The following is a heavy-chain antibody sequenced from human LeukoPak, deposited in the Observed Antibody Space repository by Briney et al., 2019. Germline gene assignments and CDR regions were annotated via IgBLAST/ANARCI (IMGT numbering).Heavy chain of an antibody. CDR3: ARDRGSSWFRNLYDAFDI. Sequence: GASVKVSCKASGYTFTSYDINWVRQATGQGLEWMGWMNPNSGNTGYAQKFQGRVTMTRNTSISTAYMELSSLRSEDTAVYYCARDRGSSWFRNLYDAFDIWGQGTMVTVSS. V-gene: IGHV1-8*01. J-gene: IGHJ3*02. CDR2: MNPNSGNT. D-gene: IGHD6-13*01. CDR1: GYTFTSYD.